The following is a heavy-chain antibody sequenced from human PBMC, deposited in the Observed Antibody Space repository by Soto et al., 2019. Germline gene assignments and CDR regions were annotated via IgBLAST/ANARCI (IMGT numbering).Heavy chain of an antibody. CDR1: GFTFSNYA. V-gene: IGHV3-23*01. J-gene: IGHJ4*02. CDR3: AKGAYSGDWSYYFDD. D-gene: IGHD2-21*02. Sequence: GGSLRLSCAASGFTFSNYAMTWVLHAPGKRLQWISSITGSGETTYYADSVKGRFTISRDNSKNTVYLQMNSLRAEDSAVFYCAKGAYSGDWSYYFDDWGRGTLVTVSS. CDR2: ITGSGETT.